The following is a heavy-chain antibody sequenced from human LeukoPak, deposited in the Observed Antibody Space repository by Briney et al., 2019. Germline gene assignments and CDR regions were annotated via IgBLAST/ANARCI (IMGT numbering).Heavy chain of an antibody. CDR2: TSGSGGST. J-gene: IGHJ6*02. Sequence: GGSLRLSCAASGFTFSSYAMSWVRQAPGKGLEWVSATSGSGGSTYYADSVKGRFTISRDNSKNTLYLQMNSLRAEDTAVYYCAKRLTTGSYYGMDVWGQGTTVTVSS. CDR1: GFTFSSYA. V-gene: IGHV3-23*01. D-gene: IGHD4/OR15-4a*01. CDR3: AKRLTTGSYYGMDV.